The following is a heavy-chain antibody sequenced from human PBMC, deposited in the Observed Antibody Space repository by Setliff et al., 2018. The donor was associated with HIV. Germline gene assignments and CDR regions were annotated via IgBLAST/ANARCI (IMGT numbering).Heavy chain of an antibody. Sequence: PSETLSLTCTVSGGSISSSSYYWGWIRQPPGKGLEWIGSIYYSGSTSYNPSLKSRLTISVDTSKNQFSLKLDSVTAADTAVYYCARIIGSDISGAQYYFDHWGQGSLVTVSS. J-gene: IGHJ4*02. CDR1: GGSISSSSYY. CDR3: ARIIGSDISGAQYYFDH. CDR2: IYYSGST. V-gene: IGHV4-39*07. D-gene: IGHD1-20*01.